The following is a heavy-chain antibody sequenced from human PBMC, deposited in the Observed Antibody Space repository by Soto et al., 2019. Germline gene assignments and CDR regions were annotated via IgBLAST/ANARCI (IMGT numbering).Heavy chain of an antibody. Sequence: EVHLLESGGGLVQPGGSLRLSCAGSGFAFNTYAMSWVRQAPGKGLEWVSMITDSGGSTYYSGSVRGRFTISRDNSKNTLYLQMNSLRADETAIYYCAKQWGKPAPDDYWGQGTLVTVSS. V-gene: IGHV3-23*01. J-gene: IGHJ4*02. CDR3: AKQWGKPAPDDY. CDR1: GFAFNTYA. CDR2: ITDSGGST. D-gene: IGHD6-13*01.